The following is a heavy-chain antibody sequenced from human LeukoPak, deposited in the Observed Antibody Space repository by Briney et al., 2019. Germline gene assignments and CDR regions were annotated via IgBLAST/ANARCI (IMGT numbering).Heavy chain of an antibody. CDR2: ISGSGGST. Sequence: GRSLRLSCAASGFTFSSYAMSWVRQAPGKGLEWVSAISGSGGSTYYADSVKGRFTISRDNSKNTLYLQMNSLRAEDTAVYYCAKDQWHYDFWSGYQDAFDIWGQGTMVTVSS. V-gene: IGHV3-23*01. CDR3: AKDQWHYDFWSGYQDAFDI. CDR1: GFTFSSYA. D-gene: IGHD3-3*01. J-gene: IGHJ3*02.